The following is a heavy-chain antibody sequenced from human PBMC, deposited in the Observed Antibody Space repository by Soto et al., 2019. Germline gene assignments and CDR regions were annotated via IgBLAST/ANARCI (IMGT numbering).Heavy chain of an antibody. D-gene: IGHD3-16*01. CDR3: AGGHIDADALDI. CDR2: IYYTGST. V-gene: IGHV4-59*08. CDR1: GDSIRNYY. J-gene: IGHJ3*02. Sequence: QVQLQESGPRLVKPSETLSLTCTVSGDSIRNYYCSWIRQPPGKGLEWMGYIYYTGSTNYNPSLKSRVTISTDTSRNQFSLKLSSVTAADTAMYYCAGGHIDADALDIWGQGTMVTVSS.